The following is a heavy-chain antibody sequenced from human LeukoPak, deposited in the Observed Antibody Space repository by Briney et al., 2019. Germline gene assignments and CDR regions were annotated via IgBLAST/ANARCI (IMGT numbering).Heavy chain of an antibody. J-gene: IGHJ3*02. Sequence: GGSLRLSCGASGFTFSSYGMHWVRQAPGKGLEWVAFLRYDGSNKYYADSVKGRFTISRDNSKNTLYLQMNSLRAEDTAMYYCAQEYNILTGYYASDIRGQGTMVTVSS. CDR2: LRYDGSNK. V-gene: IGHV3-30*02. CDR3: AQEYNILTGYYASDI. D-gene: IGHD3-9*01. CDR1: GFTFSSYG.